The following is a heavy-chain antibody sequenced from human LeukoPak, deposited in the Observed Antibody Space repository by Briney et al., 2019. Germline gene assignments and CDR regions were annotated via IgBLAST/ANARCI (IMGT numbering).Heavy chain of an antibody. V-gene: IGHV1-18*01. D-gene: IGHD3-3*01. CDR1: GYTFTSYG. CDR2: ISAYNGNT. Sequence: ASVKVSCKASGYTFTSYGISWVRQAPGQGLEWMGWISAYNGNTNYAQKFQGRVTITTDESTSTAYMELSSLRSEDTAVYYCASDTILEHAFDIWGQGTMVTVSS. CDR3: ASDTILEHAFDI. J-gene: IGHJ3*02.